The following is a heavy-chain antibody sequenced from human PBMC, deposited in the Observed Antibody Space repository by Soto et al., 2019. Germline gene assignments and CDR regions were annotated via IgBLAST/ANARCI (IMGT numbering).Heavy chain of an antibody. CDR2: IYNSGST. CDR1: GGSINSGGYY. V-gene: IGHV4-31*11. Sequence: SETLSLTCAVSGGSINSGGYYWSWIRQHPGKGLEWIGYIYNSGSTYYNPSLKSRVTISVDTSKNQFSLKLSSVTAADTAVYCCARGITMVRGVIHTPYFDYWGQGTLVTVSS. CDR3: ARGITMVRGVIHTPYFDY. D-gene: IGHD3-10*01. J-gene: IGHJ4*02.